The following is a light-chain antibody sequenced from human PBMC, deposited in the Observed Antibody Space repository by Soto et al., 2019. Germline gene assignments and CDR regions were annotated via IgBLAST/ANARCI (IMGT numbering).Light chain of an antibody. CDR3: QQYGSAPAWT. V-gene: IGKV3-20*01. Sequence: EIVLTQSPGTLSLSPGEIATLSCRASQSISSSYLAWYQQKPGQAPRLLIYGASKRATGIPDRFSGSGSGTDFTLTISRLESEDLAVYYCQQYGSAPAWTFGQGTKVEIK. J-gene: IGKJ1*01. CDR2: GAS. CDR1: QSISSSY.